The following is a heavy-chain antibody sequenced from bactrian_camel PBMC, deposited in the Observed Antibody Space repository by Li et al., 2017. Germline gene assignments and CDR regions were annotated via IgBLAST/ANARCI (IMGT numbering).Heavy chain of an antibody. CDR2: IYSDGVMT. Sequence: VQLVESGGGSVEAGGSLTLTCAASGFTFSSYYMNWVRQAPGKGLEWVSAIYSDGVMTYYADSVRGRFTIARDNAKNTVYLQMNSLKSEDTALYYCAAKSGGTFAPEYNYWGQGTQVTVS. CDR1: GFTFSSYY. D-gene: IGHD7*01. CDR3: AAKSGGTFAPEYNY. J-gene: IGHJ4*01. V-gene: IGHV3S40*01.